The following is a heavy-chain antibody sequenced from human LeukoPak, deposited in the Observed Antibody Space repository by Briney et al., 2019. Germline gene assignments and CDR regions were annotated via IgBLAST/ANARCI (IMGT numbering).Heavy chain of an antibody. D-gene: IGHD1-14*01. CDR1: GDSVSSNGGA. V-gene: IGHV6-1*01. CDR3: TRGRNSAFDY. Sequence: SQTLSLTCVISGDSVSSNGGACSWVRQSPSRGLEWLGRTYYGAKWSNDYALSVKSRITINPDTSKNQFSLQLNSLTPEDTAVYYCTRGRNSAFDYWGQGTLVTVSS. J-gene: IGHJ4*02. CDR2: TYYGAKWSN.